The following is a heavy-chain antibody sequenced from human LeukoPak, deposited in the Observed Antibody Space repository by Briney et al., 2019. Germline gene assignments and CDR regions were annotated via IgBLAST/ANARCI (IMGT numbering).Heavy chain of an antibody. D-gene: IGHD3-9*01. V-gene: IGHV4-34*01. CDR3: ARSQQDVLRYFDWLSNGLCAFDI. CDR2: INHSGST. CDR1: GGSFSGYY. Sequence: PSETLSLTCAVYGGSFSGYYWSWIRQPPGKGLEWIGEINHSGSTNYNPSLKSRVTISVDTSKNQFSLKLSSVTAEDTAVYYCARSQQDVLRYFDWLSNGLCAFDIWGQGTMVTVSS. J-gene: IGHJ3*02.